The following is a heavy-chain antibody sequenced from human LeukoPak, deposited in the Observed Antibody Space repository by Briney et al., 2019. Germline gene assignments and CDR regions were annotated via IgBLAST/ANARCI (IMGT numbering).Heavy chain of an antibody. CDR1: GFSLSTSGRR. J-gene: IGHJ4*02. CDR3: AGRTSSSSYFDY. Sequence: SGPTLVNPTQTLTLTCTFSGFSLSTSGRRVSWIRQPPGKALEWLARIDWDDDKFYSTSLKTRLTISKDTSKNQVVLTMTNMDPVDTATYYCAGRTSSSSYFDYCGQGTLVTVSS. V-gene: IGHV2-70*04. D-gene: IGHD6-6*01. CDR2: IDWDDDK.